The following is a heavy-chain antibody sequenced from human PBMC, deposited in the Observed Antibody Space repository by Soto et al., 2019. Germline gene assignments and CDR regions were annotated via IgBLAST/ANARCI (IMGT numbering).Heavy chain of an antibody. CDR2: LDPEDGET. V-gene: IGHV1-69-2*01. CDR3: ATGRYCSRNGCFTGTTH. CDR1: GKSFTDFY. Sequence: EVQLLQSGPEVKRPGTTLKISCQVSGKSFTDFYIYWVQQAPGKGLEWMGLLDPEDGETQFAEKFQDRVTLTADTSTDTAYMTLTSLTSEDTAVYFCATGRYCSRNGCFTGTTHWGQGTRVIVSS. J-gene: IGHJ4*02. D-gene: IGHD1-1*01.